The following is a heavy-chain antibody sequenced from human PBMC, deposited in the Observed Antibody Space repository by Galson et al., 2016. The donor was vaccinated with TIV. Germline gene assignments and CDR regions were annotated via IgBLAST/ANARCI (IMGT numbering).Heavy chain of an antibody. J-gene: IGHJ2*01. D-gene: IGHD3-16*01. CDR3: ARHGAWSWYFDL. CDR2: VYYNGDT. Sequence: LSLTCTVSGVSITSSTYYWGWIRQPPGKGLEWIGSVYYNGDTYYNPSLKSRVTISVDTSKNQFSLKLNSVTAADTSIFYCARHGAWSWYFDLWGRCTLVTVPS. V-gene: IGHV4-39*01. CDR1: GVSITSSTYY.